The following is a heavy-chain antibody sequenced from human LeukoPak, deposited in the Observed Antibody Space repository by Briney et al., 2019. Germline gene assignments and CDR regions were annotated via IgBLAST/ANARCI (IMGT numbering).Heavy chain of an antibody. V-gene: IGHV4-39*01. J-gene: IGHJ4*02. D-gene: IGHD3-22*01. CDR3: ARASSGYYWDFDY. Sequence: SETLSLTCTVSGDSISSYNYFWGWIRQPPGKGLAWVGSIYYRGNTYYNPSLKSRVTLSADTSKNQFSLKVTSVTAADTAVYYCARASSGYYWDFDYWGQGALVTVSS. CDR2: IYYRGNT. CDR1: GDSISSYNYF.